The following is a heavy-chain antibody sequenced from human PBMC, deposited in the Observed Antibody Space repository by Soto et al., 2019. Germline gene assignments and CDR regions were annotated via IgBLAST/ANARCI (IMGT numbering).Heavy chain of an antibody. J-gene: IGHJ4*02. CDR3: ARDRPNYYDSSGFDY. Sequence: QVQLVQSGAEVKKPGASVKVSCKASGYTFTSYGISWVRQAPGQGLEWMGWISAYNGNTNYAQKLQGRVTMTTDTSTSTAYMELRSLRSDDTAVYYWARDRPNYYDSSGFDYWGRGTLVTVSS. CDR2: ISAYNGNT. CDR1: GYTFTSYG. V-gene: IGHV1-18*01. D-gene: IGHD3-22*01.